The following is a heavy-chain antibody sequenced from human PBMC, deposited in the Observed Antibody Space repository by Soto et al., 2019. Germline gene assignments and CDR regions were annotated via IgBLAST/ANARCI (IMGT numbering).Heavy chain of an antibody. CDR1: GGERAWNRAA. D-gene: IGHD2-2*01. CDR2: TYYRSKWYN. J-gene: IGHJ6*03. V-gene: IGHV6-1*01. Sequence: SQCRTLTCGVSGGERAWNRAAWDSFKQSPSRGLEWLGRTYYRSKWYNDYAVSVKSRITINPDTSKNQFSLQLNSVTPEDTAVYYCAEERVVVVPAAISYSFYYYYYMDVWGKGTTVTVSS. CDR3: AEERVVVVPAAISYSFYYYYYMDV.